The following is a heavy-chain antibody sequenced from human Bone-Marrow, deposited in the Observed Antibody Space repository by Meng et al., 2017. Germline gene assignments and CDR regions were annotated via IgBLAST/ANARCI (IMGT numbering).Heavy chain of an antibody. CDR2: IYPGDSDT. J-gene: IGHJ3*02. D-gene: IGHD2-2*01. V-gene: IGHV5-51*01. CDR3: ARRGYCSSTSCYDGGAFAI. CDR1: GYSFTSYW. Sequence: GESLKISCKGSGYSFTSYWIAWVRQMPGKGLEWMGIIYPGDSDTRYSPSFQGQVTISADKSISTAYLQWNSLKASDTAMYYCARRGYCSSTSCYDGGAFAIWGQGTMVTVSS.